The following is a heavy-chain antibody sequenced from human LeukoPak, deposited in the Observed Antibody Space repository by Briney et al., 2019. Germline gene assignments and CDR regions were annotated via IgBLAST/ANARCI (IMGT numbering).Heavy chain of an antibody. CDR1: GFTFSSYG. J-gene: IGHJ6*02. V-gene: IGHV3-7*01. CDR2: IKQDGSEK. D-gene: IGHD1-1*01. Sequence: GGSLRLSCAASGFTFSSYGMHWVRQAPGKGLEWVANIKQDGSEKYYVDSVKGRFTISRDNAKNSLYLQMNSLRAEDTAVYYCARVEGTTYGMDVWGQGTTVTVSS. CDR3: ARVEGTTYGMDV.